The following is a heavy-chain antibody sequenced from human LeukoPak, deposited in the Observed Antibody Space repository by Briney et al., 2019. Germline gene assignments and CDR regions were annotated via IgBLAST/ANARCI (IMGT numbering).Heavy chain of an antibody. D-gene: IGHD4-17*01. CDR3: ARDLVTVTKGFDI. CDR1: GGSISSYY. J-gene: IGHJ3*02. CDR2: ISHVGRT. V-gene: IGHV4-59*01. Sequence: PSETLSLTCTVSGGSISSYYWSWIRQPPGTGLEWIGYISHVGRTNYNPSLKSRVTISIDTSKNQFSLKLRSVTAADTAVYYCARDLVTVTKGFDIWGQGTMVSVSS.